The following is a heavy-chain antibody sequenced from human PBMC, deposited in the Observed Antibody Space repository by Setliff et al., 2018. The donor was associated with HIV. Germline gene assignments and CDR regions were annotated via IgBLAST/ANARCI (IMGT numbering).Heavy chain of an antibody. D-gene: IGHD3-22*01. CDR1: VIPFSAHT. Sequence: PGGSLRLSCAASVIPFSAHTLSWVRRAPGKGLEWVSSISANSLYKYYADSVKGRFTISRDNSKNTLSLQMNTLRPEDTAVYYCARVRLYNSALDYWGQGTLVTVSS. CDR3: ARVRLYNSALDY. CDR2: ISANSLYK. V-gene: IGHV3-21*01. J-gene: IGHJ4*02.